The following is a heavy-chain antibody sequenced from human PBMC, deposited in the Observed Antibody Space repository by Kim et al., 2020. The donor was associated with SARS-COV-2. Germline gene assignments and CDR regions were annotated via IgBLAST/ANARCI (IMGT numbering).Heavy chain of an antibody. Sequence: GGSLRLSCAASGFTFRSYAMSWVRQAPGKGLEWVSAISGSGGSPYYADSVKGRFTISRDNSKNTLYLQMNSLRAEDTAVYYCAKDRYYDFWSGYPTFDYWGQGTLVTVSS. CDR3: AKDRYYDFWSGYPTFDY. D-gene: IGHD3-3*01. J-gene: IGHJ4*02. V-gene: IGHV3-23*01. CDR2: ISGSGGSP. CDR1: GFTFRSYA.